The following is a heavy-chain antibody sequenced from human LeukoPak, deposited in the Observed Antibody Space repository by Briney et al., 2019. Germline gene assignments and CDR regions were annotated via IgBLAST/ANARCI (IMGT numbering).Heavy chain of an antibody. D-gene: IGHD4-11*01. V-gene: IGHV3-23*01. CDR1: GFTFSSYA. J-gene: IGHJ4*02. CDR3: AKDDYSMVGFDY. CDR2: TSGSGGST. Sequence: GGSLRLSCAASGFTFSSYAMSWVRQAPGKGLGWVSATSGSGGSTYYADSVKGRFTISRDNSKNTLYLQMNSLRAEDTAVYYCAKDDYSMVGFDYWGQGTLVTVSS.